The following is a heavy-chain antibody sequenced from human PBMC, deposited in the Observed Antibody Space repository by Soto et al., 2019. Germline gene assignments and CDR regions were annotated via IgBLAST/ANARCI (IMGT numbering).Heavy chain of an antibody. Sequence: ASVKVSCKASGYTFSDYYVHWVRQAPGQGLEWMGWINPNSGGTKYAPKFQGGVTMTRDTSITTAYMELSRLRSGDTAVYYCAREPATAKPEGVDFWGQGTLVTVSS. D-gene: IGHD1-1*01. J-gene: IGHJ4*02. CDR3: AREPATAKPEGVDF. V-gene: IGHV1-2*02. CDR2: INPNSGGT. CDR1: GYTFSDYY.